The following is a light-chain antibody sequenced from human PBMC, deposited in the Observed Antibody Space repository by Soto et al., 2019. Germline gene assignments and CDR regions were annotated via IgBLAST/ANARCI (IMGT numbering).Light chain of an antibody. CDR2: DTS. Sequence: EIVMTQSPATLSVSPGERATLSCRASQSIRTNLAWYRRKPGQAPSLLIYDTSTRATGIPARFSGSGSGTEFTLTINSLHSEDFGIYYCQHYDNWPFTFGQGTKVEI. V-gene: IGKV3-15*01. CDR1: QSIRTN. CDR3: QHYDNWPFT. J-gene: IGKJ2*01.